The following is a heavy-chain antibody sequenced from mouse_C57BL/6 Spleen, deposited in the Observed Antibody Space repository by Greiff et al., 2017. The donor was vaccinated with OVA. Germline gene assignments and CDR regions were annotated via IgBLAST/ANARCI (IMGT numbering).Heavy chain of an antibody. Sequence: EVHLVESGGGLVKPGGSLKLSCAASGFTFSSYAMSWVRQTPEQRLEWVATISDGGSYTYYPDNVKGRFTISRDNAKNNLYLQMSHLKSEDTAMYYCARDYYGSSYPYWYFDVWGTGTTVTVSS. CDR2: ISDGGSYT. V-gene: IGHV5-4*01. CDR3: ARDYYGSSYPYWYFDV. D-gene: IGHD1-1*01. J-gene: IGHJ1*03. CDR1: GFTFSSYA.